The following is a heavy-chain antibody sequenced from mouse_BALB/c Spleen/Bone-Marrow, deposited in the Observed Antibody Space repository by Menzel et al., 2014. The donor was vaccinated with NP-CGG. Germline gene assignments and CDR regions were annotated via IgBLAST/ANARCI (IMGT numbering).Heavy chain of an antibody. CDR3: ARVITTGYYGMDY. J-gene: IGHJ4*01. V-gene: IGHV1S137*01. Sequence: VQLQQSGAELVRPGVSVKISCKGSGYTFTDYTMHWVKQSHAKSLEWIGVISTYYGDASYNQKFKGKATMTVDKSSSTAYMELARLTSEDSAIYYCARVITTGYYGMDYWGRGTSVTVSS. D-gene: IGHD2-4*01. CDR1: GYTFTDYT. CDR2: ISTYYGDA.